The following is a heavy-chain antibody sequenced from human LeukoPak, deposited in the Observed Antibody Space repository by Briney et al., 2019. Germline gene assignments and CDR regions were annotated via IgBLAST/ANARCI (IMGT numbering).Heavy chain of an antibody. CDR1: GFSFSSYW. J-gene: IGHJ6*03. D-gene: IGHD3-10*01. Sequence: GGSLRLSCAASGFSFSSYWMSWVRQAPGKGPEWVANIKQDGSEKYSVDSVKGRFTISRDNAKNSVFLQMSSLRAEDTALYYCARLSAYYYASYFYYYMDVWGRGTTVTVSS. V-gene: IGHV3-7*01. CDR3: ARLSAYYYASYFYYYMDV. CDR2: IKQDGSEK.